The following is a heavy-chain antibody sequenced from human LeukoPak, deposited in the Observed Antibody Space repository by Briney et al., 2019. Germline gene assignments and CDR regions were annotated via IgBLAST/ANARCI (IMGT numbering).Heavy chain of an antibody. Sequence: ASVKVSCKASGYTFTGYYMHWVRQAPGQGLEWMGRINPNSGDTNFAQKFQGRVTMTRDTSISTAYMDLSGLRPDDTAVYYCAREGSGYTYGRGSYFDYWGHGILVTVSS. CDR3: AREGSGYTYGRGSYFDY. CDR1: GYTFTGYY. D-gene: IGHD5-18*01. CDR2: INPNSGDT. J-gene: IGHJ4*01. V-gene: IGHV1-2*06.